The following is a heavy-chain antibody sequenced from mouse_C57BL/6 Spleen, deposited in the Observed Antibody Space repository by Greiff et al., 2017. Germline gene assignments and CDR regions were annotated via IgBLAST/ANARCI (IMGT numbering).Heavy chain of an antibody. D-gene: IGHD2-5*01. CDR1: GYSFTGYF. V-gene: IGHV1-20*01. J-gene: IGHJ4*01. CDR3: ARPFYYSNYAMDY. Sequence: EVQLQQSGPELVKPGDSVKISCKASGYSFTGYFMNWVMQSHGKSLEWIGRINPYNGDTFYNQKFKGKATLTVDKSSSTAHMELRSLTSEYSAVYYCARPFYYSNYAMDYWGQGTSGTVSS. CDR2: INPYNGDT.